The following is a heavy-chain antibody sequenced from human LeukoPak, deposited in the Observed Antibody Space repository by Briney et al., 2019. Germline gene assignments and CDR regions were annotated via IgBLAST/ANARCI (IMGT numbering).Heavy chain of an antibody. CDR3: ARSLYSSSWYEY. CDR1: GGSISSGDYY. D-gene: IGHD6-13*01. V-gene: IGHV4-30-4*02. CDR2: IYYSGST. Sequence: PSETLSLTCTVSGGSISSGDYYWSWIRQPPGKGLEWIGYIYYSGSTYYNPSLKSRVTISVDTSKNQFSLKLRSVTAADTAVYYCARSLYSSSWYEYWGQGTLVTVFS. J-gene: IGHJ4*02.